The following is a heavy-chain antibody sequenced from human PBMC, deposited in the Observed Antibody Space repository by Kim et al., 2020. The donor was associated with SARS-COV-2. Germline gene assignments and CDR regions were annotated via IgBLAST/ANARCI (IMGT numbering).Heavy chain of an antibody. J-gene: IGHJ3*02. CDR1: GFTFSSYG. V-gene: IGHV3-30*18. Sequence: GGSLRLSCAASGFTFSSYGMHWVRQAPGKGLEWVAAISYDGSNKYYADSVKGRFTISRDNSKNTLYLQMNSLRAEDTAVYYCAKPGIRLWQEGAFDIWGQGTMVTVSS. D-gene: IGHD3-10*01. CDR2: ISYDGSNK. CDR3: AKPGIRLWQEGAFDI.